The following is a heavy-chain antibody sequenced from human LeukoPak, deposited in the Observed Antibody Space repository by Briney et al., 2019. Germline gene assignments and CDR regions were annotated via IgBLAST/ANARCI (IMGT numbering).Heavy chain of an antibody. CDR3: ARDPGYYDSSGYFDY. D-gene: IGHD3-22*01. V-gene: IGHV3-53*01. CDR2: IYSGGST. J-gene: IGHJ4*02. Sequence: GGSLRLSCAASGFTVSSNYMSWVRQAPGKGLEWVSVIYSGGSTYYADSVKGRFTISRDNSKNTMYLQMNSLRAEDTAVYYCARDPGYYDSSGYFDYWGQGTLVTVSS. CDR1: GFTVSSNY.